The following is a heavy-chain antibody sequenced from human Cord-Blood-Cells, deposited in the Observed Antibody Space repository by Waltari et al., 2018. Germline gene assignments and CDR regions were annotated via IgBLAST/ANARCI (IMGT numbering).Heavy chain of an antibody. V-gene: IGHV1-69*01. CDR2: IIPIFGTA. D-gene: IGHD1-1*01. CDR1: GGTFSSYA. J-gene: IGHJ3*02. Sequence: QVQLVQSGAEVKKPGSSVTVSCKASGGTFSSYAISCVRPAPGQGLEWMGGIIPIFGTANYAQKFQGRVTITADESTSTAYMELSSLRSEDTAVYYCAREDPATGTAFDIWGQGTMVTVSS. CDR3: AREDPATGTAFDI.